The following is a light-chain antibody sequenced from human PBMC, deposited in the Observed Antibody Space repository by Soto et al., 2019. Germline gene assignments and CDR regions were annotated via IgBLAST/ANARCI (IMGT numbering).Light chain of an antibody. CDR1: QSISDW. CDR3: QHYNSYSEA. V-gene: IGKV1-5*01. J-gene: IGKJ1*01. CDR2: DAS. Sequence: IHMTLSASTLSASVGDRVTITCRASQSISDWLAWYQQKQGKAPNLLIYDASRLESGVPSRFSGSGYGTEFNLTISSLQTDDFATYYCQHYNSYSEAFGQGTKVDIK.